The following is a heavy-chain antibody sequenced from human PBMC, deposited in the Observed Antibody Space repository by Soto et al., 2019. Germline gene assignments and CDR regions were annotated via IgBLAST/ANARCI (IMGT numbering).Heavy chain of an antibody. J-gene: IGHJ6*03. CDR2: IYPRDSDT. CDR1: GYSFTSYW. Sequence: ESLKISCKGSGYSFTSYWIGWVRQRPGKGLEWMGIIYPRDSDTRYSPSFQGQVTISADKSISTAYLQWSSLKASDTAMYYCARHLGDRSGCYIYCNMDCWGQGTTVTVSS. CDR3: ARHLGDRSGCYIYCNMDC. D-gene: IGHD6-19*01. V-gene: IGHV5-51*01.